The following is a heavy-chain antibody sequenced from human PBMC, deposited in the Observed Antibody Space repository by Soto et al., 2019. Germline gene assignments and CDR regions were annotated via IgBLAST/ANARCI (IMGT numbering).Heavy chain of an antibody. Sequence: EVQLVESGGGLVKPGGSLRLSCAASGFTFSSYSMNWVRQAPGKGLEWVSSISSSSSYIYYADSVKGRFTISRDNAKNSLYLQMNSLRAEDTAVYYCARDGYGDHTFDYWGQGTLVTVSS. CDR2: ISSSSSYI. V-gene: IGHV3-21*01. CDR3: ARDGYGDHTFDY. J-gene: IGHJ4*02. D-gene: IGHD4-17*01. CDR1: GFTFSSYS.